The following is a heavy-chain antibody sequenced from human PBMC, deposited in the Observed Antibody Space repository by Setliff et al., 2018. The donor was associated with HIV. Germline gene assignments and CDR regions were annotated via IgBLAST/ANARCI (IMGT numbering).Heavy chain of an antibody. D-gene: IGHD5-12*01. V-gene: IGHV3-74*01. CDR2: ITNDVSAT. Sequence: PGGSLRLSCAASGFTSGFAFSHYWMHWVRQVPGKGLVWVSRITNDVSATTYADFVKGRFTISRDNAKSSLYLHINSLRAEDMAVYYCVGGFYAGYWGQGTLVTVSS. CDR3: VGGFYAGY. CDR1: GFAFSHYW. J-gene: IGHJ4*02.